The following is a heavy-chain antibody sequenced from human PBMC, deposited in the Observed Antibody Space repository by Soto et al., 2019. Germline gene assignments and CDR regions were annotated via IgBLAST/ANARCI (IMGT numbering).Heavy chain of an antibody. V-gene: IGHV4-59*01. D-gene: IGHD5-12*01. Sequence: SETLSLTCTVSGGSITTYQWSWIRQPPGKGLEWIGGYSGFTDYNPSLESRATISVDHSKNQFSLTLRSVTAADTAVYYCARRIVATDTFDYWGQGTLVTVS. CDR2: YSGFT. CDR1: GGSITTYQ. J-gene: IGHJ4*02. CDR3: ARRIVATDTFDY.